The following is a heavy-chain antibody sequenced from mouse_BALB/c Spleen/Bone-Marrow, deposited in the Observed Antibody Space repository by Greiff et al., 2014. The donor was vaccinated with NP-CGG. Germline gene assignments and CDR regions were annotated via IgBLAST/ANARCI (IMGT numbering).Heavy chain of an antibody. Sequence: QVQLQQPGAELVKPGASVKLSCKASGCTFTSYYMCWVKQRPGQGLEWIGEINPSNGGTNFNEKFKSKATLTVDKSPSTAYMSLSSLTSEDSAVYYCTRSRRAMDHWGQGTSVTVSS. CDR1: GCTFTSYY. V-gene: IGHV1S81*02. J-gene: IGHJ4*01. CDR3: TRSRRAMDH. CDR2: INPSNGGT. D-gene: IGHD2-12*01.